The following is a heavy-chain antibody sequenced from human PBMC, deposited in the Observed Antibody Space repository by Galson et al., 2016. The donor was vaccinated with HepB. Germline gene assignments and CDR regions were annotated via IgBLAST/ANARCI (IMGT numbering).Heavy chain of an antibody. CDR1: AGSISSGGYY. J-gene: IGHJ3*02. CDR2: INHSGTT. Sequence: TLSLTCSVSAGSISSGGYYWSWIRQHPGKGLEWIGYINHSGTTYYNPSLSSRAAISVDTSKNQFSLEVRSVTAADTAVYYCARVSGNAFDIWGHGTMVTVSS. CDR3: ARVSGNAFDI. V-gene: IGHV4-31*03.